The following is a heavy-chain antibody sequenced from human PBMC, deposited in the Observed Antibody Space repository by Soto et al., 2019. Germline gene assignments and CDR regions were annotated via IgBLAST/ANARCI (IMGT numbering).Heavy chain of an antibody. Sequence: ASVKVSCQASGYTFTGYYIHWVRQAPGQGLEWMGWISAYNGNTNYAQKLQGRVTMTTDTSTSTAYMELRSLRSDDTAVYYCARCEEFLEWLGLRNWFDPWGQGTLVTVSS. CDR1: GYTFTGYY. CDR2: ISAYNGNT. V-gene: IGHV1-18*04. J-gene: IGHJ5*02. D-gene: IGHD3-3*01. CDR3: ARCEEFLEWLGLRNWFDP.